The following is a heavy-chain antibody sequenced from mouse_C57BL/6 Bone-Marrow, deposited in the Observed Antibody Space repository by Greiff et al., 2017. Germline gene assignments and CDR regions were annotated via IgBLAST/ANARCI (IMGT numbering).Heavy chain of an antibody. CDR2: IYPRAGST. CDR3: AIRGGKGATGWYFDV. V-gene: IGHV1-78*01. CDR1: GYTFTDHT. Sequence: QVKLQQSDAELVQPGASVKISCKVSGYTFTDHTIHWMKQRPEQGLEWIGYIYPRAGSTKYNEKFKGKAKLTADKSYSTAYMQLKSVTSEETAGYVWAIRGGKGATGWYFDVWGTGTTGTVTS. D-gene: IGHD1-1*01. J-gene: IGHJ1*03.